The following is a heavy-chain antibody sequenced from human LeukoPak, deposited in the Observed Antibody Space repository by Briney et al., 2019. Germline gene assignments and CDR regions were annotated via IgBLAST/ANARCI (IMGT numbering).Heavy chain of an antibody. CDR2: IYISGTT. Sequence: PSETLSLTCTVSGGSISSYYWSWIRQPPGKGLGWIGRIYISGTTHYNPSLKGRLTMSVDTSKNQFSLKLSSVTAADTAVYYCARGKWGVVVESPARGRYYYYMDVWGKGTTVTVSS. CDR1: GGSISSYY. D-gene: IGHD2-2*01. CDR3: ARGKWGVVVESPARGRYYYYMDV. J-gene: IGHJ6*03. V-gene: IGHV4-4*07.